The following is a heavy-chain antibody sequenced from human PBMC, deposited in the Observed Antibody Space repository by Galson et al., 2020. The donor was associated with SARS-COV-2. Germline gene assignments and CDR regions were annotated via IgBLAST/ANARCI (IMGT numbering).Heavy chain of an antibody. V-gene: IGHV3-74*01. Sequence: GGSLRLSCAASGFTFSNYPMHWVRQAPGKGLVWVSRIYSEGSSTSYADSVKGRFTISGDDAKNTLYLHMSSLRAEDTAVYYCARGDMRNDYFDYWGQGTLVTVSS. CDR2: IYSEGSST. CDR1: GFTFSNYP. CDR3: ARGDMRNDYFDY. D-gene: IGHD3-16*01. J-gene: IGHJ4*02.